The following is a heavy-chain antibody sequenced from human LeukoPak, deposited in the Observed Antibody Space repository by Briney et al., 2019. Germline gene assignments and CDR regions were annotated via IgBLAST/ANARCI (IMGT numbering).Heavy chain of an antibody. V-gene: IGHV4-34*01. CDR3: ARVKQGSHYDFWSGYYYYFDY. Sequence: SETLSLTCAVYGGSFSGYYWSWIRQPPGKGLEWIGELNHSGSTNYNPSLKSRVTISVDTSKNQFSLKLSSVTAADTAVYYCARVKQGSHYDFWSGYYYYFDYWGQGTLVTVSS. D-gene: IGHD3-3*01. CDR1: GGSFSGYY. CDR2: LNHSGST. J-gene: IGHJ4*02.